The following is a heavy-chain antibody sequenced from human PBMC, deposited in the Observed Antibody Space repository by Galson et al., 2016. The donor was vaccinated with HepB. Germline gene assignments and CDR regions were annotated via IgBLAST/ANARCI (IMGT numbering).Heavy chain of an antibody. J-gene: IGHJ4*02. CDR2: ISYDGSNK. CDR1: GFTHSHYA. V-gene: IGHV3-30-3*01. Sequence: SLRLSCAASGFTHSHYAMDWVRQAPGKGLEWVAFISYDGSNKYYADSVKGRFTVSRDNSKNKLYLQVNSLRAEDTAVYYCARDQNYYDTNEYDHWGQGTLVTVSS. D-gene: IGHD3-22*01. CDR3: ARDQNYYDTNEYDH.